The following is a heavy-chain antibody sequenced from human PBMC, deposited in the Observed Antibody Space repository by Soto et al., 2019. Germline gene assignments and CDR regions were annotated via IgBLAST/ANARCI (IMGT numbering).Heavy chain of an antibody. D-gene: IGHD3-9*01. J-gene: IGHJ4*02. CDR1: GFTFSSYA. CDR3: AKDLELVIIAYYFDY. CDR2: ISGSGGST. V-gene: IGHV3-23*01. Sequence: GGSLRLSCAASGFTFSSYAMSWVRQAPGKGLEWVSAISGSGGSTYYADSVKGRFTISRDNSKNTLYLQMNSLRAEDTAVYYCAKDLELVIIAYYFDYWGQGTLVTVSS.